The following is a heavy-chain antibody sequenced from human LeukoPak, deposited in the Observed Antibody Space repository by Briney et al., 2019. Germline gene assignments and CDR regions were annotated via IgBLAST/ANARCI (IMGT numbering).Heavy chain of an antibody. CDR2: ISGSGGST. D-gene: IGHD4/OR15-4a*01. Sequence: GGSLRLSCAASGFTFSSYAMSWVRQAPGKGLEWVSAISGSGGSTYYADSVKGRFTISRDNAKNTLYLQMNSLRAEDTAVYYCARAQSDSGDAFDIWGQGTMVTVSS. CDR3: ARAQSDSGDAFDI. CDR1: GFTFSSYA. V-gene: IGHV3-23*01. J-gene: IGHJ3*02.